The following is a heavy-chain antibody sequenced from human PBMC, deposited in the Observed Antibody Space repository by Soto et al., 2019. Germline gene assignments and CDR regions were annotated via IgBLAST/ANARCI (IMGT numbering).Heavy chain of an antibody. CDR1: RFTFSSYG. V-gene: IGHV3-30*18. J-gene: IGHJ6*02. CDR2: ISYDGSNK. D-gene: IGHD1-1*01. Sequence: QVQLVQSGGGVVQPGRSLRLSCAASRFTFSSYGMHWVRQAPGKGLEWVAFISYDGSNKYYADSVKGRFTISRDTSKNTLYLQMNSLRAEDTAVYYCAKDVVLDRPYGMDVWGQGTTVTVSS. CDR3: AKDVVLDRPYGMDV.